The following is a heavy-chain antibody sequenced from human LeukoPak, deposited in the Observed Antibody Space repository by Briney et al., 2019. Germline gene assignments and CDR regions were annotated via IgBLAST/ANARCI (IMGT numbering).Heavy chain of an antibody. Sequence: ASVKVSCKASGYTFTSYYMHWVRQAPGQGLEWMGIINPSGGSTSYAQKFQGRVTMTRDTSTSTVYMELSSLRSEDTAVYYCARDPSITMVRGQAGFDYWGQGTLVTVSS. CDR1: GYTFTSYY. V-gene: IGHV1-46*01. CDR2: INPSGGST. J-gene: IGHJ4*02. CDR3: ARDPSITMVRGQAGFDY. D-gene: IGHD3-10*01.